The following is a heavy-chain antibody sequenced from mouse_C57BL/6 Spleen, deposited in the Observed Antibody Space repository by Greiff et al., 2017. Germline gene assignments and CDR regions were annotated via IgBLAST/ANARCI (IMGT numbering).Heavy chain of an antibody. D-gene: IGHD2-12*01. CDR1: GYTFTDYN. Sequence: EVQLQQSGPELVKPGASVKMSCKASGYTFTDYNMHWVKQSHGKSLEWIGYINPNNGGTSYNQKFKGKATLTVNKSSSTAYMELRSLTSEDSAVYYCASPYYRGYYAMGDWGQGASGTVSS. CDR2: INPNNGGT. CDR3: ASPYYRGYYAMGD. J-gene: IGHJ4*01. V-gene: IGHV1-22*01.